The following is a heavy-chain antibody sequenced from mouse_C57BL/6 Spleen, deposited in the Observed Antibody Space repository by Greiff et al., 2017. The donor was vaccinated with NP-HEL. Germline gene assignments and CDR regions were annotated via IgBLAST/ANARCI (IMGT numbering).Heavy chain of an antibody. V-gene: IGHV1-15*01. CDR3: TGVKDWYFDV. CDR2: IDPETGGT. D-gene: IGHD2-2*01. J-gene: IGHJ1*03. Sequence: QVHVKQSGAELVRPGASVTLSCKASGYTFTDYEMHWVKQTPVHGLEWIGAIDPETGGTAYNQKFKGKAILTADKSSSTAYMELRSLTSEDSAVYYCTGVKDWYFDVWGTGTTVTVSS. CDR1: GYTFTDYE.